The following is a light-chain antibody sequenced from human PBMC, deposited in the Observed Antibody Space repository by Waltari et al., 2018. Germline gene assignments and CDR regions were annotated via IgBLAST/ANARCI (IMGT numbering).Light chain of an antibody. Sequence: QSALTQPPSASGSPGQSVTISCTGPSSDVGSYNYVSCYQQHPGKGPKLMIYEVTKRPPGVPDRFSGSKSGNTASLTVSGLQAEDEADYYCTSYAGSKNVFGTGTKVTVL. CDR1: SSDVGSYNY. V-gene: IGLV2-8*01. CDR3: TSYAGSKNV. CDR2: EVT. J-gene: IGLJ1*01.